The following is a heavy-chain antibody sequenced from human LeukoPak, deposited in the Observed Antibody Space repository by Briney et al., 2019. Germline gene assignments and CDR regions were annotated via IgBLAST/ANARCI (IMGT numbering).Heavy chain of an antibody. J-gene: IGHJ4*02. V-gene: IGHV3-15*01. D-gene: IGHD2/OR15-2a*01. CDR3: TTSIRVPPVVFDY. Sequence: GGSLRLSCAASGFTFSNAWMSWVRQAPGKGLEWVGRIKSKTDGGTTDYAAPVKGRFTISRDDSKNTLYLQMNSLKTEDTAVYYCTTSIRVPPVVFDYWGQGTLVTVSS. CDR1: GFTFSNAW. CDR2: IKSKTDGGTT.